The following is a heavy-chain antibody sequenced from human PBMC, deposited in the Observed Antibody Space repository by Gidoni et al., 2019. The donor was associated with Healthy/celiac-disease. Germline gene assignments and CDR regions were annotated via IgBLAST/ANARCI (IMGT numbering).Heavy chain of an antibody. CDR3: ARVYSSSWYPPSSFDY. CDR1: GYTFTSYG. CDR2: ISAYTGNT. Sequence: QVQLVPSGAEVKKPGASVKVPCKASGYTFTSYGISWVRQAPGQGLEWMGWISAYTGNTNYAQKLQGRVTMTTDTSTSTAYMELRSLRSDDTAVYYCARVYSSSWYPPSSFDYCGQGTLVTVSS. J-gene: IGHJ4*02. D-gene: IGHD6-13*01. V-gene: IGHV1-18*01.